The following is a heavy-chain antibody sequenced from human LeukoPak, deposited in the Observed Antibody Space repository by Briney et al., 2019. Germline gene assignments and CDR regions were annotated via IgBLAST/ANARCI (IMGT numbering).Heavy chain of an antibody. CDR1: GGTFSSYA. CDR3: ARDNPGGVVVPAAMPNYYYYGMDV. CDR2: IIPILGIA. D-gene: IGHD2-2*01. Sequence: ASVKVSCKASGGTFSSYAISWVRQAPGQGLEWMGRIIPILGIANYAQKFQGRVTITADKSTSTAYMELSSLRSEDTAVYYCARDNPGGVVVPAAMPNYYYYGMDVWGQGTTVTVSS. J-gene: IGHJ6*02. V-gene: IGHV1-69*04.